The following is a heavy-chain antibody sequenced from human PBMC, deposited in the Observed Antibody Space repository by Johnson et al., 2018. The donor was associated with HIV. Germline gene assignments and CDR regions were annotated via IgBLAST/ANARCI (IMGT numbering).Heavy chain of an antibody. V-gene: IGHV3-9*01. CDR3: ATLSSSPAPFDI. CDR1: GFTFDDYA. Sequence: QLVEYGGGLVQPGRSLRLSCAASGFTFDDYAMHWVRQAPGKGLEWVSGISWNSGSICYADSVKGRFTISRDNAKNSLYLQMNSLRAEDTALYYCATLSSSPAPFDIWGQGTMVTVSS. J-gene: IGHJ3*02. CDR2: ISWNSGSI. D-gene: IGHD6-13*01.